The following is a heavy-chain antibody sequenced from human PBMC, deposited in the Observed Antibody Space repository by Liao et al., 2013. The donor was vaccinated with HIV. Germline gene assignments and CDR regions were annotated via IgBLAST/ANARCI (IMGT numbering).Heavy chain of an antibody. V-gene: IGHV4-34*10. CDR3: ARSLSYCRGDCYANWFDP. CDR2: INHSGGT. D-gene: IGHD2-21*02. J-gene: IGHJ5*02. CDR1: GGSFTGYY. Sequence: QVQLQQWGAGLMKPSGTLSLTCAVYGGSFTGYYWNWIRQPPGKGLEWIGEINHSGGTNYNPSLKSRLTMSVDTSNNQFSLRLTSVTAADTAVYYCARSLSYCRGDCYANWFDPWGQGTLVTVSS.